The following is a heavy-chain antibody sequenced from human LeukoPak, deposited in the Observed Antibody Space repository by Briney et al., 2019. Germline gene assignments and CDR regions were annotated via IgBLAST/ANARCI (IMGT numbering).Heavy chain of an antibody. D-gene: IGHD2-2*01. V-gene: IGHV3-7*01. CDR3: ARVETNTVVEAPAKFYYYYYMDV. J-gene: IGHJ6*03. Sequence: GGSLTLSCAASGFTFSSYSMNWVRQAPGKGLEWVANIKQDGSEKYYVDSVKGRFTISRDNAKNSLYLQMPSLRAEDTAVYYCARVETNTVVEAPAKFYYYYYMDVWGKGTTVTVSS. CDR1: GFTFSSYS. CDR2: IKQDGSEK.